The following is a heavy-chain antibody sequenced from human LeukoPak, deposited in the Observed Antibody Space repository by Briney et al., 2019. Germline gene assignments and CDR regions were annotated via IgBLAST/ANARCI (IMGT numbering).Heavy chain of an antibody. D-gene: IGHD2-21*02. CDR1: GYSISSGYY. V-gene: IGHV4-38-2*02. CDR3: ARADFCGGDCSVNYYYYYYMDV. J-gene: IGHJ6*03. CDR2: IYHSGST. Sequence: SETLSLTCTVSGYSISSGYYWGWIRQPPGKGLEWIGSIYHSGSTYYNPSLKSRVTISVDTSKNQFSLKLSSVTAADTAVYYCARADFCGGDCSVNYYYYYYMDVWGKGTTVTVSS.